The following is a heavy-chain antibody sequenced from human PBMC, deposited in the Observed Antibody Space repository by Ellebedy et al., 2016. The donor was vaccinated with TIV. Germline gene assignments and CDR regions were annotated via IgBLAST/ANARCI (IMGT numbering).Heavy chain of an antibody. CDR1: GGSISSSGRY. Sequence: MPSETLSLTCTVSGGSISSSGRYWGWIRQPPGKGLEWIGSIQYSGSTYYNPSLRSRVTISVDTSKNQFSLKLSSVTAADTAVYYCAKPLNLPFDAFDIWGQGTVVTVSS. CDR2: IQYSGST. J-gene: IGHJ3*02. V-gene: IGHV4-39*01. CDR3: AKPLNLPFDAFDI. D-gene: IGHD5/OR15-5a*01.